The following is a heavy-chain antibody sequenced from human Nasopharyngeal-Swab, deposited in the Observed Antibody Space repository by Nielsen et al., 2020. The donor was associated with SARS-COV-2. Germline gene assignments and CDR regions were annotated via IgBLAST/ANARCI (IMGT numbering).Heavy chain of an antibody. J-gene: IGHJ4*02. CDR1: GFTFDDYT. Sequence: SLKISCAASGFTFDDYTMHWVRQPPGKGLEWVSGISWNSRSIGYADSVKGRFTISRDNAKNSLYLQMNSLRAEDTALYYCAKDPYDSGTWDGWGQGTLVTVSS. V-gene: IGHV3-9*01. CDR2: ISWNSRSI. D-gene: IGHD3-10*01. CDR3: AKDPYDSGTWDG.